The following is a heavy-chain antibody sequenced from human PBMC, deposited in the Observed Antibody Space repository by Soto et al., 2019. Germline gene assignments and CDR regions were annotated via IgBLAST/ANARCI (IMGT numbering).Heavy chain of an antibody. CDR2: AHHSGST. CDR1: GRSVASDY. D-gene: IGHD3-22*01. J-gene: IGHJ5*02. CDR3: ARCFYDSRGYSNQFDP. V-gene: IGHV4-59*02. Sequence: PSETLSLTCTVSGRSVASDYWSWLRQPPGRGLEWIAYAHHSGSTNSNPSLQSRVTASVDTSKNQLSLKLRSMTAADTAIYYCARCFYDSRGYSNQFDPWGQGTLVTVSS.